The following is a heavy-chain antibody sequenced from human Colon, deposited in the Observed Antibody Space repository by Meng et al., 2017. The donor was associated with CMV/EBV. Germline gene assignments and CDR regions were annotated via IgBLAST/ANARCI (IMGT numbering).Heavy chain of an antibody. CDR3: ARDWEAAWNTVITDY. CDR1: GYTFNHYG. CDR2: INVKDGNT. Sequence: QVQLVQSGAEVKKPGASVMVSCKASGYTFNHYGIAWVRQAPGQGLEWMGWINVKDGNTNYAENFQGRVTMTTDTSTSTAYLDLRSLRSDDTAVYYCARDWEAAWNTVITDYWGQGTLVTVSS. J-gene: IGHJ4*02. D-gene: IGHD1/OR15-1a*01. V-gene: IGHV1-18*01.